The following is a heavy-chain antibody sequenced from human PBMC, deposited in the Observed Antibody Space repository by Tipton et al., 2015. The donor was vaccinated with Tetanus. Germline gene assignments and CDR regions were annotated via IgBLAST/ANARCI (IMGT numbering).Heavy chain of an antibody. CDR3: ATAGGLGYDCSGYSPFDY. CDR1: GFTVSRNY. Sequence: GSLRLSCAASGFTVSRNYMSWVRQAPGKGLEWVSIIYSGGGTYYADSVKGRFTISRDNSKNTLYLQMSSLRAEDTAVYYCATAGGLGYDCSGYSPFDYWGQRPLVTVSS. CDR2: IYSGGGT. J-gene: IGHJ4*02. D-gene: IGHD3-22*01. V-gene: IGHV3-53*01.